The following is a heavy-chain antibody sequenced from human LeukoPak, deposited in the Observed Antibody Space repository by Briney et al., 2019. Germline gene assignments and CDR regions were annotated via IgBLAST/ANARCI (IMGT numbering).Heavy chain of an antibody. CDR2: ISSSSSTT. V-gene: IGHV3-48*02. CDR3: ARLSTVATPGFDY. J-gene: IGHJ4*02. D-gene: IGHD4-23*01. Sequence: GGSLRLSCAASGFTFSSHSMNWVRQAPGKGLEWVSYISSSSSTTYYADSVKGRSTISRDNAKNSLYLQMNSLTDEDTAVYYCARLSTVATPGFDYWGQGTLVTVSS. CDR1: GFTFSSHS.